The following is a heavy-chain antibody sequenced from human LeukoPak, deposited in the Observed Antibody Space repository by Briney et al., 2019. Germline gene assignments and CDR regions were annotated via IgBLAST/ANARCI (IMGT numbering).Heavy chain of an antibody. CDR2: IYYSGST. CDR3: ARGVGGSGSYYYYGMDV. J-gene: IGHJ6*02. Sequence: SETLSLTCTVSGGSISNYYWSWIRQPPGKGLGWIGYIYYSGSTNYNPSLKSRVTISVDMSVNRFSLKLSSVTAADTAVYYCARGVGGSGSYYYYGMDVWGQGTTVTVSS. D-gene: IGHD3-10*01. V-gene: IGHV4-59*01. CDR1: GGSISNYY.